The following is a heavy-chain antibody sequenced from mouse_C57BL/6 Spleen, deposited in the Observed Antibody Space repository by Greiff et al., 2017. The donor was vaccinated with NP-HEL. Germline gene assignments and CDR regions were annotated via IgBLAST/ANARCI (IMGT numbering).Heavy chain of an antibody. CDR2: INPNNGGT. J-gene: IGHJ2*01. Sequence: EVNLVESGPELVKPGASVKMSCKASGYTFTDYNMHWVKQSHGKSLEWIGYINPNNGGTSYNQKFKGKATLTVNKSSSTAYMELRSLTSEDSAVYYCAREVYSNYFFDYWGQGTTLTVSS. D-gene: IGHD2-5*01. V-gene: IGHV1-22*01. CDR1: GYTFTDYN. CDR3: AREVYSNYFFDY.